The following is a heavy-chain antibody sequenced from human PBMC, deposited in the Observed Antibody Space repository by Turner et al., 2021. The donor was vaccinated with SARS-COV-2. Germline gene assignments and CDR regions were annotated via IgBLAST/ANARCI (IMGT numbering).Heavy chain of an antibody. V-gene: IGHV4-39*01. CDR3: ARHDSRITNIIVVPRNWFDP. CDR2: INYSGRT. D-gene: IGHD3-22*01. J-gene: IGHJ5*02. CDR1: GASIGSRHNY. Sequence: QLQLQESCPGLVKASETLSLTCTVSGASIGSRHNYLGWIRQPPGKGLEWVGSINYSGRTYYKSSLKSRVTISVDTSKNQISLKLSTVTAADTAKYYCARHDSRITNIIVVPRNWFDPWGQGTLVTVSS.